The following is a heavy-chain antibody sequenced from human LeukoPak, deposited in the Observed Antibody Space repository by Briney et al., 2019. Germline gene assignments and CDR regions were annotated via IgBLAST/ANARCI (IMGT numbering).Heavy chain of an antibody. CDR2: ISAYNGNT. CDR3: TRGRGYYYYMDV. J-gene: IGHJ6*03. D-gene: IGHD3-10*01. Sequence: VSVKVSCKASGGTFISYTISWVRQAPGQGLEWMGWISAYNGNTNYAQKLQGRVTMTTDTSTSTAYMELRSLRSDDTAVYYCTRGRGYYYYMDVWGKGTTVTVSS. V-gene: IGHV1-18*01. CDR1: GGTFISYT.